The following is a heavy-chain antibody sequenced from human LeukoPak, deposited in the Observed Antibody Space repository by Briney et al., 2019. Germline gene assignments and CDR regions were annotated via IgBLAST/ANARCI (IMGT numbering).Heavy chain of an antibody. V-gene: IGHV4-59*01. CDR3: ARDKGKWPQFQWAFDI. D-gene: IGHD5-24*01. Sequence: SETLSLTCTVSGGSTSSYYWSWIRQPPGKGLEWIGYIYYSGSTNYNPSLKSRVTISVDTSKNQFSLKLSSVTAADTAVYYCARDKGKWPQFQWAFDIWGQGTMVTVSS. CDR1: GGSTSSYY. J-gene: IGHJ3*02. CDR2: IYYSGST.